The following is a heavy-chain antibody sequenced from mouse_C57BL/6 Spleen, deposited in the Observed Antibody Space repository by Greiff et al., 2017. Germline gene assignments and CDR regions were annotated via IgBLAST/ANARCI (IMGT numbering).Heavy chain of an antibody. CDR1: GFNIKDDY. J-gene: IGHJ2*01. CDR3: TTWDYEGY. Sequence: VQLKESGAELVRPGASVKLSCTASGFNIKDDYMHWVKQRPEQGLEWIGWIDPENGDTEYASKFQGKATITTDTSSNTAYLQLSSLTSEDTAVYYCTTWDYEGYWGQGTTLTVSS. CDR2: IDPENGDT. V-gene: IGHV14-4*01. D-gene: IGHD2-4*01.